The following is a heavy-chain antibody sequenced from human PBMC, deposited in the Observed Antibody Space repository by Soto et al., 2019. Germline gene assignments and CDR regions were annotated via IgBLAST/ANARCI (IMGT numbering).Heavy chain of an antibody. D-gene: IGHD1-26*01. Sequence: QVQLVQSGAEVKKPGASVKVSCKASGYTFTSYAMHWLRQAPGQRLEWMGWINAGNGNTKYSQKFQGRVTITRDTSASTAYMELSSLRSEDTAVYYCAREVIVGASDWFDPWGQGTLVTVSS. CDR2: INAGNGNT. J-gene: IGHJ5*02. V-gene: IGHV1-3*01. CDR3: AREVIVGASDWFDP. CDR1: GYTFTSYA.